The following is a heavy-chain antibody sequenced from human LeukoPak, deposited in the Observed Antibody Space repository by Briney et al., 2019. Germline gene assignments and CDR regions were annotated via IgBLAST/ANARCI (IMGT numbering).Heavy chain of an antibody. J-gene: IGHJ4*02. CDR1: GYTFNSSY. CDR3: ATQIHSGSYDY. Sequence: GASVKVSCKASGYTFNSSYMHWVRQAPGQGLEWMGIINPSDDSTRYAQKFQGRVTMTEDTSTDTAYMELSSLRSEDTAVYYCATQIHSGSYDYWGQGTLVTVSS. V-gene: IGHV1-46*02. CDR2: INPSDDST. D-gene: IGHD1-26*01.